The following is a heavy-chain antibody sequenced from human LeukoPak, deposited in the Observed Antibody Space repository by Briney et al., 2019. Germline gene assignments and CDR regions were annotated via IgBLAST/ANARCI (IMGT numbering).Heavy chain of an antibody. J-gene: IGHJ5*02. CDR2: IYTSGST. D-gene: IGHD3-22*01. CDR1: GGSISSYY. V-gene: IGHV4-4*07. Sequence: SETLSLTCTVSGGSISSYYWSWIRQPAGKGLEWIGRIYTSGSTNYNPSLKSRVTISVDTSKNQFSLKLSSVTAADTAVYYCARTSIYYDSSGYRSWGQGTLVTVSS. CDR3: ARTSIYYDSSGYRS.